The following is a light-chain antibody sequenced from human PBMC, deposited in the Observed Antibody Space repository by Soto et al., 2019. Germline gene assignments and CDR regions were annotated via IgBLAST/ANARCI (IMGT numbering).Light chain of an antibody. CDR3: AAWDDSLSGRV. V-gene: IGLV1-47*01. J-gene: IGLJ2*01. CDR2: RNN. Sequence: QSVLTQPPSASGTTGKRVTISCSGSSSNIGSNYVYWYQQLPGTAPKLLIYRNNQRPSGVPDRFSGSKSGTSASLAISGLRSEDEADYYCAAWDDSLSGRVFCGGIKVTVL. CDR1: SSNIGSNY.